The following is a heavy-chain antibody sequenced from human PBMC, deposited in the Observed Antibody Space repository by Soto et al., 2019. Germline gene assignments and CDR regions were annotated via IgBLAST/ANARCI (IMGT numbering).Heavy chain of an antibody. CDR3: ARDDPIWFGELLRKNIDY. Sequence: PGGSLRLSCAASGFTFSSYSMNWVRQAPGKGLEWVSYISSSSSTIYYADSVKGRFTISRDNAKNSLYLQMNSLRDEDTAVYYCARDDPIWFGELLRKNIDYWGQGTLVTVSS. CDR1: GFTFSSYS. D-gene: IGHD3-10*01. CDR2: ISSSSSTI. J-gene: IGHJ4*02. V-gene: IGHV3-48*02.